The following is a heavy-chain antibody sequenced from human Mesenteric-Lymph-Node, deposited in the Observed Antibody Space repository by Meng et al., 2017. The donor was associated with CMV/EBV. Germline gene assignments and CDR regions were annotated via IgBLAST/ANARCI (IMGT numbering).Heavy chain of an antibody. V-gene: IGHV3-23*01. Sequence: FNTYAMTWVRQAPGQGLEWVSSISANSGSKYFADSVKGRFTISRDDSKNTLYLEMNSLTAADTAVYYCAKNYYGSGAYHHNDAFDMWGQGTVVTVSS. CDR1: FNTYA. J-gene: IGHJ3*02. D-gene: IGHD3-10*01. CDR3: AKNYYGSGAYHHNDAFDM. CDR2: ISANSGSK.